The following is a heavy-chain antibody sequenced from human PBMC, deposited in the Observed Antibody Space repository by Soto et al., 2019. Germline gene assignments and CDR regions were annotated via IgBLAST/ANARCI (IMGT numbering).Heavy chain of an antibody. CDR1: GYTFTSYD. J-gene: IGHJ5*02. Sequence: ASVKVSCKASGYTFTSYDINWVRQATGQGLEWMGWMNPNSGNTGYAQKFQGRVTMTRNTSISTAYMELSSLRADDTAMYYCAKSSRQYASAIQAFFDPWGLGTLVTVSS. D-gene: IGHD2-2*01. V-gene: IGHV1-8*01. CDR3: AKSSRQYASAIQAFFDP. CDR2: MNPNSGNT.